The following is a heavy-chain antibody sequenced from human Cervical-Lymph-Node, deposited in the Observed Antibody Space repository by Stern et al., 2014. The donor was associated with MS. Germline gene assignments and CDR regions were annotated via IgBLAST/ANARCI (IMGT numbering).Heavy chain of an antibody. Sequence: QVQLVESGGEVKKPGASVKVSCKASGYTFATHGIAWVRQAPGQGFQWMGWISVYNGNTKYSEKFQGRVNMTTDTSTGTAYMELRSLRSDDTAVYYCARDSQLWLNYNYYGLDVWGQGTPVTVSS. CDR1: GYTFATHG. J-gene: IGHJ6*02. D-gene: IGHD2-21*01. CDR3: ARDSQLWLNYNYYGLDV. V-gene: IGHV1-18*01. CDR2: ISVYNGNT.